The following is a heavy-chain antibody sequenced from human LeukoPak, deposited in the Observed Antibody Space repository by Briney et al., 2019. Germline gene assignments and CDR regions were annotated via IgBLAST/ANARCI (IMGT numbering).Heavy chain of an antibody. CDR2: IYHSGST. D-gene: IGHD6-13*01. CDR3: ARLRRTPRHSSSWYFDY. CDR1: GGSISSNNW. V-gene: IGHV4-4*02. J-gene: IGHJ4*02. Sequence: PSGTLSLTCAVSGGSISSNNWWSWVRQPPGKGLEWIGEIYHSGSTNYNPSLKSRVTILVDKSKNHFSLKLSSVTAADTAVYYCARLRRTPRHSSSWYFDYWGQGTLVTVSS.